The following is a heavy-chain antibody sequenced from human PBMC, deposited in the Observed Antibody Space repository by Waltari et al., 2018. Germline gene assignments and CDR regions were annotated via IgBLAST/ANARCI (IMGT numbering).Heavy chain of an antibody. V-gene: IGHV5-51*01. J-gene: IGHJ5*02. CDR3: ARLRVVVPAASNWFDP. CDR2: IYPCDSDT. D-gene: IGHD2-2*01. CDR1: GYSFTSYW. Sequence: EVQLVQSGAEVKKPGESLKISCKGSGYSFTSYWIGWVRQMPGKGLEWMGIIYPCDSDTRYSPSFQGQVTISADKSISTAYLQWSSLKASDTAMYYCARLRVVVPAASNWFDPWGQGTLVTVSS.